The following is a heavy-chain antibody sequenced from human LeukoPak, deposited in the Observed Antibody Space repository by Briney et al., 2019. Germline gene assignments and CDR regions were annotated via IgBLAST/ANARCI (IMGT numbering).Heavy chain of an antibody. Sequence: PGGSLRLSCAASRFTFNSYAMSWVRQAPGKGLEWVSVIGGSNGITFYVGSVKGRFTISRDNSKNTLYLQMNTLRAEDTAVYYCAKGTGDLLRFDYWGQGTLVTVSS. J-gene: IGHJ4*02. D-gene: IGHD3-10*01. CDR1: RFTFNSYA. V-gene: IGHV3-23*01. CDR3: AKGTGDLLRFDY. CDR2: IGGSNGIT.